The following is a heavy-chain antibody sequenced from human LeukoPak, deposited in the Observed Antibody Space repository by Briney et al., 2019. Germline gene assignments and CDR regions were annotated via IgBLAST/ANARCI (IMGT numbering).Heavy chain of an antibody. J-gene: IGHJ4*02. CDR3: ARVGQLAFDY. D-gene: IGHD1-1*01. CDR1: GYTFSNDY. Sequence: GASVKVSCKTSGYTFSNDYMHWVRQAPGQGLEWMGVINPGDGSTNYAQKFQGRVTMTRDTSTSTIYMELSSLRSEDTAVYYCARVGQLAFDYWGPGTLVTVSS. CDR2: INPGDGST. V-gene: IGHV1-46*03.